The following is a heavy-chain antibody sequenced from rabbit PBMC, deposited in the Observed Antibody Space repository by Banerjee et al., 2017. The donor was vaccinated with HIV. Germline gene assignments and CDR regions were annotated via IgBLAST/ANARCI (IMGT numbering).Heavy chain of an antibody. CDR2: IYAGSSGST. CDR1: GFSFSSSYW. D-gene: IGHD6-1*01. CDR3: AKTYIYIGDAYPFGFTL. V-gene: IGHV1S45*01. J-gene: IGHJ4*01. Sequence: QEQLVESGGGLVQPEGSLTLTCPASGFSFSSSYWICWVRQAPGKGLEWIGCIYAGSSGSTYYASWAKGRFTISKTSSTTVTLQMTSLTAADTATYFCAKTYIYIGDAYPFGFTLWGPGTLVTVS.